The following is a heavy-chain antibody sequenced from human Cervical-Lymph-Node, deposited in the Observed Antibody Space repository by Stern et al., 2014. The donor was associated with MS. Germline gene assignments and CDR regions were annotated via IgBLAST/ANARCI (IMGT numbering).Heavy chain of an antibody. Sequence: VQLVESGGGVVQPGGSLRLSCAASGFTFKNHGMHLVRQAPGKGLEWVAVISYDGISKYYADSVKGRVAISRDDSKNTVYLQMNSLKVEDTAVYYCAKDGAAATRAYYLDHWGQGTLVTVSS. D-gene: IGHD6-13*01. CDR2: ISYDGISK. V-gene: IGHV3-30*18. J-gene: IGHJ4*02. CDR3: AKDGAAATRAYYLDH. CDR1: GFTFKNHG.